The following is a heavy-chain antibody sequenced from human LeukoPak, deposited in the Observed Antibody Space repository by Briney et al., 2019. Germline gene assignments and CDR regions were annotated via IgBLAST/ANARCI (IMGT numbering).Heavy chain of an antibody. CDR2: INPNSGGT. D-gene: IGHD3-3*01. Sequence: ASVKVSCKASGYTFTGYYMHWVRQAPGQGLEWMGWINPNSGGTNYAQKFQGRVTMTRDTSISTAYMELSRPRSDDTAVYYCARVGNYDFWSGHIDYWGQGTLVTVSS. CDR3: ARVGNYDFWSGHIDY. CDR1: GYTFTGYY. V-gene: IGHV1-2*02. J-gene: IGHJ4*02.